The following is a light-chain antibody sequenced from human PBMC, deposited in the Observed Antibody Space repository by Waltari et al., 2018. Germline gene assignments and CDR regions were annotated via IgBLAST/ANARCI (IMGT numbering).Light chain of an antibody. Sequence: EIQMTQSPSSLSASVGDRVTKTCRASQTINKFLNWYQHKPGKAPKLLIYGASSLYSGVPSRFSGSGSGTDFSLTINGLQPEDSATYYCQQSYSPPQNTFGQGTQVEI. CDR3: QQSYSPPQNT. CDR1: QTINKF. J-gene: IGKJ5*01. V-gene: IGKV1-39*01. CDR2: GAS.